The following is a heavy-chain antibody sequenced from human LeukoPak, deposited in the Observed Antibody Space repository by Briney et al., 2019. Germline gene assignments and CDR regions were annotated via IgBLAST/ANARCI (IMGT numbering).Heavy chain of an antibody. D-gene: IGHD3-22*01. CDR3: VTYYFDSSGPKKNY. CDR2: INHSGST. V-gene: IGHV4-34*01. CDR1: GGSFSGYY. Sequence: SETLSLTCAVYGGSFSGYYWSWIRQPPGKGLEWIGEINHSGSTNYNPSLKSRVTISVDTSKKQSSLKLSSVTAADTAVYYCVTYYFDSSGPKKNYWGQGTLVTVSS. J-gene: IGHJ4*02.